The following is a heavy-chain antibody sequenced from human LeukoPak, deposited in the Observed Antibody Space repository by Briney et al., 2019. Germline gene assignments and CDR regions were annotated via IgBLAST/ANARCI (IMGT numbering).Heavy chain of an antibody. Sequence: ASVKVSCKASGYSFTSYVMHWVRQAPGQGLEWMGWINTNTGNPTYAQGFTGRFVFSLDTSVSTAYLQINSLEAEDTAVYYCARVSGSYFYTLEYWGQGTLVTVSS. D-gene: IGHD1-26*01. CDR3: ARVSGSYFYTLEY. V-gene: IGHV7-4-1*02. CDR2: INTNTGNP. CDR1: GYSFTSYV. J-gene: IGHJ4*02.